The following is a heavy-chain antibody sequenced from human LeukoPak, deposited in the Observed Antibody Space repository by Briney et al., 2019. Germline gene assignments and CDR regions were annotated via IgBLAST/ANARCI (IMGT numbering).Heavy chain of an antibody. J-gene: IGHJ4*02. Sequence: VASVKVSCKASGYTFTSYGISWVRQAPGQGLEWMGWISAYNGNTNYAQKLQGRVTMTTDTSTSTAYMELRSLRSDDTAVYYCARWYYYDSSGYYSYYFDYWGQGTLVTVSS. D-gene: IGHD3-22*01. V-gene: IGHV1-18*01. CDR3: ARWYYYDSSGYYSYYFDY. CDR2: ISAYNGNT. CDR1: GYTFTSYG.